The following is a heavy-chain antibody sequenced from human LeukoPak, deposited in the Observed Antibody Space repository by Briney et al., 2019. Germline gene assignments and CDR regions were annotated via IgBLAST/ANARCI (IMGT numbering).Heavy chain of an antibody. CDR1: GGSVSGTNW. V-gene: IGHV4-4*02. D-gene: IGHD6-25*01. CDR3: AREGGFYRPLDY. Sequence: SEALSLTCGVSGGSVSGTNWWTWIRQPPGKGLEWIGEVHLDGRTNFNPSLKSRLTMSVDLSENHVSLKLTSVTAADTAVYYCAREGGFYRPLDYSGQGTLVTVSS. J-gene: IGHJ4*02. CDR2: VHLDGRT.